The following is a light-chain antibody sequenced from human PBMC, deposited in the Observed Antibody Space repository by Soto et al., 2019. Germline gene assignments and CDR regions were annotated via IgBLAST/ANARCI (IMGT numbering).Light chain of an antibody. CDR1: QGIKND. Sequence: DIQMTQSPSSLSASVGERVTISCRASQGIKNDLAWYQQKPGKAPKGLIYTASSLHSGVPSRFSGSGSGTEFTLTISSLQPDDFATYYCQHYNSYSEAFGQGTKVDIK. CDR3: QHYNSYSEA. J-gene: IGKJ1*01. V-gene: IGKV1-17*01. CDR2: TAS.